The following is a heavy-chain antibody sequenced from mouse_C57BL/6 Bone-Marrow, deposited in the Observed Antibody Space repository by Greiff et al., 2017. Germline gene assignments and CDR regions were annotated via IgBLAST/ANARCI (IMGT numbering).Heavy chain of an antibody. Sequence: QVQLQQPGAELVKPGASVKMSCKASGYTFTSYWITWVKQRPGQGLEWIGDIYPGSGSTNYNEKFKGKATLTADKSSSTAYMQLSSLTSEDSAVYFCARYYDLDYWGQGTTLTVSS. CDR1: GYTFTSYW. D-gene: IGHD2-4*01. J-gene: IGHJ2*01. V-gene: IGHV1-55*01. CDR3: ARYYDLDY. CDR2: IYPGSGST.